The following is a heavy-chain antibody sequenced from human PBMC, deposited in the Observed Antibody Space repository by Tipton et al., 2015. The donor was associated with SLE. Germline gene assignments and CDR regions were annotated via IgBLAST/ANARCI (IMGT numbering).Heavy chain of an antibody. V-gene: IGHV4-34*01. Sequence: TLSLTCAVLGGFFRGYYWSWIRQPPGKGLEWIGEINHSGSTNHNPSLKSRVTISVDTSKNQFSLKLSAVTAADTAVYYCASTYCSGGSCYPRWFDPWGQGTLLTVSS. CDR2: INHSGST. D-gene: IGHD2-15*01. CDR1: GGFFRGYY. CDR3: ASTYCSGGSCYPRWFDP. J-gene: IGHJ5*02.